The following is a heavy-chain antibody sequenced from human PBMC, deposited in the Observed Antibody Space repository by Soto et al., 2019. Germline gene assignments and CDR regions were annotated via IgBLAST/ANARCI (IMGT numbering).Heavy chain of an antibody. CDR1: GFTFNTYD. V-gene: IGHV3-21*01. CDR3: VRSGTARLLRHSWFDT. Sequence: EVQLVESGGGLVKPGGFLRLSCAASGFTFNTYDMNWVRQAPGKGLEWVSSITASSAYIYYADSVRGRITISRDNAKNALFLHMHSLRAEDTAVYYCVRSGTARLLRHSWFDTWGQGTVVTVSS. J-gene: IGHJ5*02. D-gene: IGHD2-21*01. CDR2: ITASSAYI.